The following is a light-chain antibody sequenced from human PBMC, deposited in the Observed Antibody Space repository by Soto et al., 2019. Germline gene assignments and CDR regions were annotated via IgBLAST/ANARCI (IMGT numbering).Light chain of an antibody. Sequence: DIVLTQSPATLSLSPGDRATLSCRASQGVSSSLAWYQQKPGKVPRLLIYDASNRATGIPARFSGSGSGTDFTLTISSLEPEDFAVYYCQQHSSWPETFGQGAKVDI. CDR3: QQHSSWPET. CDR2: DAS. J-gene: IGKJ1*01. V-gene: IGKV3-11*01. CDR1: QGVSSS.